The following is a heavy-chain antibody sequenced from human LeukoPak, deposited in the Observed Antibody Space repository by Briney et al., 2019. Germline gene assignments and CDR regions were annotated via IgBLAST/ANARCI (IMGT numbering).Heavy chain of an antibody. Sequence: GRSLRLSCAASGFTFSSYGMHWVRQAPGKGLEWVAVISYDGSNKYYADSVKGRFTISRDTSKNTLYLQMNSLRAEDTAVYYCARDRRFGELWDAFDIWGQGTMVTVSS. V-gene: IGHV3-30*03. D-gene: IGHD3-10*01. CDR3: ARDRRFGELWDAFDI. CDR1: GFTFSSYG. CDR2: ISYDGSNK. J-gene: IGHJ3*02.